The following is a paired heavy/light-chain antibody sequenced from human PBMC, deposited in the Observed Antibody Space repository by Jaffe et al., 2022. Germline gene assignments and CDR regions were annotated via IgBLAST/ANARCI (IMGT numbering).Light chain of an antibody. J-gene: IGLJ2*01. Sequence: QSALTQPASVSGSPGQSITISCTGTSSDVGSYNLVSWYQQHPGKAPKLMIYEGSKRPSGVSNRFSGSKSGNTASLTISGLQAEDEADYYCCSYAGSSTFDVVFGGGTKLTVL. V-gene: IGLV2-23*01. CDR3: CSYAGSSTFDVV. CDR1: SSDVGSYNL. CDR2: EGS.
Heavy chain of an antibody. D-gene: IGHD3-3*01. Sequence: EVQLLESGGGLVQPGGSLRLSCAASGFTFSSYAMSWVRQAPGKGLEWVSAISGSGGSTYYADSVKGRFTISRDNSKNTLYLQMNSLRAEDTAVYYCAKVTYYDFWSGYYMEVGYFDYWGQGTLVTVSS. CDR2: ISGSGGST. CDR3: AKVTYYDFWSGYYMEVGYFDY. CDR1: GFTFSSYA. V-gene: IGHV3-23*01. J-gene: IGHJ4*02.